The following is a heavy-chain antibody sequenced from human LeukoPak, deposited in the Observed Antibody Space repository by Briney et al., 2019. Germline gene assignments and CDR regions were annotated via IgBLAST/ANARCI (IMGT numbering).Heavy chain of an antibody. D-gene: IGHD4-17*01. J-gene: IGHJ4*02. CDR2: VFNSGTST. V-gene: IGHV3-23*01. Sequence: GGSLRLSCAASGFTFSTYAMTWVRQAPGKGLEWVSVVFNSGTSTYYADSVKGRFTISRDNSKNTLHLQMSSLRAEDTAVYYCAKDMYGDFGGVDYWGQGTLVTVSS. CDR3: AKDMYGDFGGVDY. CDR1: GFTFSTYA.